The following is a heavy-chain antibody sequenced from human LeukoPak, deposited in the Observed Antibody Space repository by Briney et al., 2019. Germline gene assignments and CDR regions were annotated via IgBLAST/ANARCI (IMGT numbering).Heavy chain of an antibody. V-gene: IGHV3-23*01. J-gene: IGHJ4*02. D-gene: IGHD1-14*01. Sequence: GGSLRLSCVASGFTFSNHAMTWVRQAPGKGLEWVSAISADAVDTFYAPSVKGRFTISRDNSKNTMYLQINSLRAEDTAIYYCAKALEYNTGANDFWGQGTLVTVSS. CDR1: GFTFSNHA. CDR3: AKALEYNTGANDF. CDR2: ISADAVDT.